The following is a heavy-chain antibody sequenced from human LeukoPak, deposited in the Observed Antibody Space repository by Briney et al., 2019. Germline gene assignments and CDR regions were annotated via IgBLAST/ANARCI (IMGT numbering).Heavy chain of an antibody. D-gene: IGHD3-22*01. CDR3: AKGLNYYDSSGPLFDY. J-gene: IGHJ4*02. Sequence: GGSLRLSCAASGFTFDDYAMHWVRQAPGKGLEWVSLISGDGGSTYYADSVKGRFTISRDNSKNSLYLRMNSLRTEDTALYYCAKGLNYYDSSGPLFDYWGQGTLVTVSS. CDR1: GFTFDDYA. V-gene: IGHV3-43*02. CDR2: ISGDGGST.